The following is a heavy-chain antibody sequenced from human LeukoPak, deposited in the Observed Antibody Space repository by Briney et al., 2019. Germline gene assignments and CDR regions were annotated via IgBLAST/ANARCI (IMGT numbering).Heavy chain of an antibody. Sequence: PSETLSLTCTVSGGSVSSHYWSWIRQPPGKGLEGIGYMYYSGSTNYTPSLKSRVTISVDTSKNQFSLKLSSVTAADTAVYYCARAQGTIVGAPFAFDIWGQGTMVTVSS. D-gene: IGHD1-26*01. CDR2: MYYSGST. V-gene: IGHV4-59*02. CDR1: GGSVSSHY. CDR3: ARAQGTIVGAPFAFDI. J-gene: IGHJ3*02.